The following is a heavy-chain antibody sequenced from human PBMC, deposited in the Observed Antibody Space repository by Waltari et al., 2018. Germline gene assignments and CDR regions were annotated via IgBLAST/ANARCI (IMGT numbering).Heavy chain of an antibody. D-gene: IGHD3-22*01. CDR3: ASRRMQDYYDSSGYYDY. CDR2: IIPIFGTA. V-gene: IGHV1-69*13. J-gene: IGHJ4*02. CDR1: GGTFSSYA. Sequence: QVQLVQSGAEVKKPGSSVKVSCKASGGTFSSYAISWVRQAPGQGLEWMGGIIPIFGTANYAQKFQGRVTITADESTSTAYMELSSLRSEDTAVYYCASRRMQDYYDSSGYYDYWGQGTLVTVSS.